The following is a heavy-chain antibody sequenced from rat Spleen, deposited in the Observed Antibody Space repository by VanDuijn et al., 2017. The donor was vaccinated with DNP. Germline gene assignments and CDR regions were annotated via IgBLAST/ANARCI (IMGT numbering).Heavy chain of an antibody. V-gene: IGHV5-58*01. CDR3: ASWAPIAPISAANY. CDR2: INTDGGST. J-gene: IGHJ2*01. Sequence: EVKLVESGGGLVQPGRSLKLSCAASGFNFNDYWMFWIRQAPGKGLEWVASINTDGGSTYYPDSVKGRFTISRDNAENTVYLQMSSLRSEDTATYYCASWAPIAPISAANYWGQGVMVTVSS. CDR1: GFNFNDYW. D-gene: IGHD1-2*01.